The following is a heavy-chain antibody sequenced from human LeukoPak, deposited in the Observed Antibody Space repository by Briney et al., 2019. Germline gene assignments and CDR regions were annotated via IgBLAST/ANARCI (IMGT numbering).Heavy chain of an antibody. Sequence: GGSLRLSCAASGFTFTNYGMHWVRQAPGKGLEWVAFIRYDGNNKSYADSVKGRFTISRDSSKNTLYLQMNSLRAEDTAVYYCARWYCSSTSCYYDYWGQGTLVTVSS. D-gene: IGHD2-2*01. CDR3: ARWYCSSTSCYYDY. J-gene: IGHJ4*02. CDR1: GFTFTNYG. V-gene: IGHV3-30*02. CDR2: IRYDGNNK.